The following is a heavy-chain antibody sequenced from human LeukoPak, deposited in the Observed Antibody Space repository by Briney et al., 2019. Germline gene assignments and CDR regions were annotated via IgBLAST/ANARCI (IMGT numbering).Heavy chain of an antibody. CDR3: AKGSSGYFFDL. CDR1: GFIFNNYG. Sequence: GGSLRLSCAASGFIFNNYGLVWVRQAPGRGLEWVSAISNDGGGTTYADFVKGRFTISRDNSKNTLFLQMDSLRAEDTALYYCAKGSSGYFFDLWGQGTLVTVSS. CDR2: ISNDGGGT. D-gene: IGHD3-22*01. J-gene: IGHJ4*02. V-gene: IGHV3-23*01.